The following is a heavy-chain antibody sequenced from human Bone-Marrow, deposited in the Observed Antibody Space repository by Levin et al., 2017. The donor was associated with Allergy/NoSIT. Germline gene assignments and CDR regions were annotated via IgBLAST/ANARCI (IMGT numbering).Heavy chain of an antibody. CDR1: GYTLTELS. Sequence: ASVKVSCKVSGYTLTELSMHWVRQAPGKGLEWMGGFDPEDGETIYAQKFQGRVTMTEDTSTDTAYMELSSLRSEDTAVYYCATGPPPHIAAAGTTEYMDVWGKGTTVTVSS. D-gene: IGHD6-13*01. CDR2: FDPEDGET. J-gene: IGHJ6*03. CDR3: ATGPPPHIAAAGTTEYMDV. V-gene: IGHV1-24*01.